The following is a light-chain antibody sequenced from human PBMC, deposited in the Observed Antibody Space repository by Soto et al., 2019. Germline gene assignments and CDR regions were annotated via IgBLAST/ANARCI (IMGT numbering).Light chain of an antibody. CDR3: QQYNSYSS. V-gene: IGKV4-1*01. J-gene: IGKJ1*01. CDR1: QSVLYSSNNKNY. Sequence: DIVMTQSPDSLAVSLGERATFNCKSSQSVLYSSNNKNYLAWYQQKPGKAPKLLIYDASSLESGVPSRSSGSGSGTEFTLTISSLQPDDFATYYCQQYNSYSSFGQGTKVDIK. CDR2: DAS.